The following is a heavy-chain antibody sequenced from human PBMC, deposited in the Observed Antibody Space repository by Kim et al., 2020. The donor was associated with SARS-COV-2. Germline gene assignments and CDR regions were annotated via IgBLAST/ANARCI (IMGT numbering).Heavy chain of an antibody. CDR3: ARDEKYYYDSSGYWYYYYGMDV. CDR1: GGSISSYY. V-gene: IGHV4-59*01. CDR2: IYYSGST. D-gene: IGHD3-22*01. J-gene: IGHJ6*02. Sequence: SETLSLTCTVSGGSISSYYWSWIRQPPGKGLEWIGYIYYSGSTNYNPSLKSRVTISVDTSKNQFSLKLSSVTAADTAVYYCARDEKYYYDSSGYWYYYYGMDVWGQGTTVTVSS.